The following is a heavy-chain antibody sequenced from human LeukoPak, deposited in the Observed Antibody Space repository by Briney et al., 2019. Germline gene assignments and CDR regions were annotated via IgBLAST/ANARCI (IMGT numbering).Heavy chain of an antibody. Sequence: KPSETLSLTCTVSGGSISSGGYYWSSIRQHPGKGLEWIGYIYYSGSTNYNPSLKSRVTISVDTSKNQFSLKLSSVTAADTAVYYCARGGRGYSGYDAILRGYYFDYWGQGTLVTVSS. CDR1: GGSISSGGYY. J-gene: IGHJ4*02. V-gene: IGHV4-31*03. CDR3: ARGGRGYSGYDAILRGYYFDY. CDR2: IYYSGST. D-gene: IGHD5-12*01.